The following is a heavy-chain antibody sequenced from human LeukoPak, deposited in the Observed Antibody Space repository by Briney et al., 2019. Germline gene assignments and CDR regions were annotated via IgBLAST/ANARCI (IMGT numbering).Heavy chain of an antibody. CDR3: ARGWWNYVS. D-gene: IGHD1-7*01. CDR2: ISGSGTIT. Sequence: PGGSLRLSCAASGFTFSDSYMTWIRQAPGKGLEWVSYISGSGTITYYADSVKGRFTISRDNAKNSLFLQMNSLRAEDTAVYYCARGWWNYVSWGQGTLVTVSS. J-gene: IGHJ4*02. V-gene: IGHV3-11*04. CDR1: GFTFSDSY.